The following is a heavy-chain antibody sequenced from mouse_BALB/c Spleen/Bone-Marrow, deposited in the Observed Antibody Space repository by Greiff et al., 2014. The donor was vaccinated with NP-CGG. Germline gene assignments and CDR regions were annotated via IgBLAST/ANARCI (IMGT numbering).Heavy chain of an antibody. CDR1: GFTFSSYA. CDR3: ASSLYDYDAVDY. CDR2: ISSGGSYT. Sequence: EVNLVESGGGLVKPGGSLKLSCAASGFTFSSYAMSWVRQTPEKRLEWVATISSGGSYTYFSDSVMGRFTISRDNAKNTLYLQMSSLRSEDTAMYYCASSLYDYDAVDYWGQGTSVTVSS. D-gene: IGHD1-1*01. V-gene: IGHV5-9-1*01. J-gene: IGHJ4*01.